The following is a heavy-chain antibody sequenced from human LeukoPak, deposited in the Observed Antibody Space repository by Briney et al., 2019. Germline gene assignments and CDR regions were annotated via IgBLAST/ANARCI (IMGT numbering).Heavy chain of an antibody. V-gene: IGHV6-1*01. D-gene: IGHD1-7*01. CDR3: ARDYWNSVRYYFDA. CDR1: GDRAFSNNAS. CDR2: TYYRSKSSN. Sequence: QTLSLTCAMSGDRAFSNNASWSWIRQSPSRCLGWQGWTYYRSKSSNEYAVSVRSRITINPDTSKNQCSLQLSSVTPEDTAVYYRARDYWNSVRYYFDAWGQATLVTVSS. J-gene: IGHJ4*02.